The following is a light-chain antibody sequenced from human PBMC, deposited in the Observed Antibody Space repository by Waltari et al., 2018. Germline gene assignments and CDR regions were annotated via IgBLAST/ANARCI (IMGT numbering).Light chain of an antibody. CDR1: SSDIGSYNL. V-gene: IGLV2-23*01. CDR2: EGS. J-gene: IGLJ3*02. CDR3: CSYAGSSTWV. Sequence: QSALTQPASVSGSPGQSITISCTGTSSDIGSYNLVSWYQQHPGKAPNLIIYEGSKRPSGVSSHFSGSKSGNTASLTISGLQAEDEADYYCCSYAGSSTWVFGGGTKVTVL.